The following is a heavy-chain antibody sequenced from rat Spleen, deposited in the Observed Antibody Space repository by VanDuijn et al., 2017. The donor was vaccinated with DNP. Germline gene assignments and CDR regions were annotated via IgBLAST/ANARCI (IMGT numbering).Heavy chain of an antibody. CDR1: GFTFSSFS. V-gene: IGHV5-25*01. CDR2: ISSDCGNN. Sequence: EVQLVESGGGPVQPGRSLKLSCVASGFTFSSFSMAWVRQAPTKGLEWVASISSDCGNNYYRDSVKGRFTISRDNAKSTLYLQMDSLRSEDTATYFCARDYLRYFDYWGQGVLVTVSS. CDR3: ARDYLRYFDY. D-gene: IGHD2-1*01. J-gene: IGHJ2*01.